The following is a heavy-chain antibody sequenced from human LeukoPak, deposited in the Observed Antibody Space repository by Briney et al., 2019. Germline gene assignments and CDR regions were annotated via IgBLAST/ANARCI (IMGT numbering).Heavy chain of an antibody. V-gene: IGHV3-43*01. CDR1: GFTFDDYT. D-gene: IGHD4-17*01. J-gene: IGHJ3*02. CDR2: ISWDGGST. Sequence: GGSLRLSCAASGFTFDDYTMHWVRQAPGKGLEWVSLISWDGGSTYHADSVKGRFTISRDNSKNSLYLQMNSLRTEDTALYYCAKGALYGDVDAFDIWGQGTMVTVSS. CDR3: AKGALYGDVDAFDI.